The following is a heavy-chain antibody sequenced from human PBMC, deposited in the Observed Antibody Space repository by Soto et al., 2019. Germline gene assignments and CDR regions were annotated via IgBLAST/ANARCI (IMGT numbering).Heavy chain of an antibody. CDR1: GGSINSGSYY. J-gene: IGHJ5*02. D-gene: IGHD5-12*01. V-gene: IGHV4-39*01. CDR2: IYYSGST. Sequence: SVTLSRTCTVSGGSINSGSYYWGWSRQPPGKGLERIGSIYYSGSTYYNPSLKSRVTISVDTFKNQFSLNLSCLTAPDTAVYSCARHAGMATLRLVPGGQGSLVTVSS. CDR3: ARHAGMATLRLVP.